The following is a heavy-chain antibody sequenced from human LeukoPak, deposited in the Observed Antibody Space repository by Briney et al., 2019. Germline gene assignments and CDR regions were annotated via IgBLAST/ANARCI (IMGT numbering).Heavy chain of an antibody. CDR1: GFTFSAYT. CDR2: ISNNGGST. V-gene: IGHV3-64*01. CDR3: ARGSLMGTPRELDY. J-gene: IGHJ4*02. D-gene: IGHD2-8*01. Sequence: GGSLRLSCAASGFTFSAYTMQWVRQAPGKGLEYVSAISNNGGSTYYANSVKGRFTISRDNSKNSLYLQMNSLRAEDTAVYYCARGSLMGTPRELDYWGQGTLVTVSS.